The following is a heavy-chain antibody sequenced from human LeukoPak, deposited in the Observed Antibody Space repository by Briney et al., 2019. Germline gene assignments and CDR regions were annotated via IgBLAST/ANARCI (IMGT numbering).Heavy chain of an antibody. CDR2: INHSGST. CDR3: ARGEVYDINDY. Sequence: SETLSLACAVYGGSFSGYYWSWIRQPPGKGLEWIGEINHSGSTNYNPSLKSRATISVDTSKNQFSLKLSSVTAADTAVYYCARGEVYDINDYWGQGTLVTVSS. CDR1: GGSFSGYY. D-gene: IGHD3-9*01. V-gene: IGHV4-34*01. J-gene: IGHJ4*02.